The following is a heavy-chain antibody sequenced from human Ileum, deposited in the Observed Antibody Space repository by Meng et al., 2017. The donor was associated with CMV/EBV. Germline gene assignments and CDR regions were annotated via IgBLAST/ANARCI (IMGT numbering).Heavy chain of an antibody. CDR1: GFTFTSYA. J-gene: IGHJ1*01. D-gene: IGHD3/OR15-3a*01. Sequence: VQRGESGGGVVQPGGSLRLSCAASGFTFTSYAMHWVRQAPGKGLEWVAFISYDGIYQYYADSVNGRFTISRDSSKNTLSLQMNSLRAEDTAVYYCGKERTGYYIQHWGQGTLVTVSS. V-gene: IGHV3-30*02. CDR3: GKERTGYYIQH. CDR2: ISYDGIYQ.